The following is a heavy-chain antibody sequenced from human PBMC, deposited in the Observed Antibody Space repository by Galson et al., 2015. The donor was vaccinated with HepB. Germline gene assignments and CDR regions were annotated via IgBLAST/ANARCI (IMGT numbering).Heavy chain of an antibody. V-gene: IGHV3-74*01. CDR1: GFTFSRYW. CDR2: INSDGSST. D-gene: IGHD2-21*02. CDR3: ASEILPGDSPYGLDV. Sequence: SLRLSCAASGFTFSRYWMHWVRQAPGKGLVWVSHINSDGSSTSYADSVKGRFTISRDNAKNTLYLQMNSLRAEDTAVYYCASEILPGDSPYGLDVWGQGTTVTVSS. J-gene: IGHJ6*02.